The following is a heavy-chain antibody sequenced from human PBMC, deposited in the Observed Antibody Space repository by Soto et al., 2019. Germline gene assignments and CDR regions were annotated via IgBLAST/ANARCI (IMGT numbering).Heavy chain of an antibody. CDR2: IYSGGST. J-gene: IGHJ6*02. Sequence: EVQLVESGGGLIQPGGSLRLSCAASGFIVSSNYMSWVRQAPGKGLEWVAVIYSGGSTYYADSVKGRFTISRDNSXNXRYLQMNTLRAEDTAVYYCARDQSTSWSVNYYGMDVWGQGTPVTVSS. CDR3: ARDQSTSWSVNYYGMDV. CDR1: GFIVSSNY. V-gene: IGHV3-53*01. D-gene: IGHD6-13*01.